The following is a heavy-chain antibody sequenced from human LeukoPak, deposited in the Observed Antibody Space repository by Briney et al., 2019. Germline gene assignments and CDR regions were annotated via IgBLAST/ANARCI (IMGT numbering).Heavy chain of an antibody. Sequence: GESLKISCKGSGYGFTTYWIAWVRQMSGKGLEWMGIIYPEDSDTRYSPSFQGQVTISADKSISTAYLQWSSLKASDTAIYYCARGYSASWGYNWLDPWGQGTLVIVSP. D-gene: IGHD6-13*01. J-gene: IGHJ5*02. CDR2: IYPEDSDT. CDR3: ARGYSASWGYNWLDP. V-gene: IGHV5-51*01. CDR1: GYGFTTYW.